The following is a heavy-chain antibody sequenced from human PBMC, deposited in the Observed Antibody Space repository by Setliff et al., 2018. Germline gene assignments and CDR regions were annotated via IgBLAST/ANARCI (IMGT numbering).Heavy chain of an antibody. D-gene: IGHD5-18*01. Sequence: KPSETLSLTCAVSGYSISSGYYWGWIRQPPGKGLEWIGSIYHSGSTYYNPSLKSRVTISVDTSKNQFSLKLSSVTAADTAVYYCARRRDTAMVQIKLPPPHRLGRWFDPWGQGTLVTVSS. V-gene: IGHV4-38-2*01. CDR2: IYHSGST. J-gene: IGHJ5*02. CDR1: GYSISSGYY. CDR3: ARRRDTAMVQIKLPPPHRLGRWFDP.